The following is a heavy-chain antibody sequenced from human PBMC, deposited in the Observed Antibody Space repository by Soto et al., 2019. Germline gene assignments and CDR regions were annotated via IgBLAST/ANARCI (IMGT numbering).Heavy chain of an antibody. Sequence: PGGSLRLSCAASGFTFSSYGMHWVRQAPGKGLEWVSYISSSSSTIYYADSVKGRFTISRDNAKNSLYLQMNSLRDEDTAVYYCVSGTAMVRDAFDIWGQGTMVTVS. CDR3: VSGTAMVRDAFDI. V-gene: IGHV3-48*02. D-gene: IGHD5-18*01. CDR1: GFTFSSYG. J-gene: IGHJ3*02. CDR2: ISSSSSTI.